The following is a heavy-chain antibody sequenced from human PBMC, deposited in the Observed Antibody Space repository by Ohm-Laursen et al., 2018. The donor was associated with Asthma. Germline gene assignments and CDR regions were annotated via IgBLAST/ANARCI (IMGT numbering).Heavy chain of an antibody. J-gene: IGHJ1*01. V-gene: IGHV3-11*06. CDR2: ISTASTFI. D-gene: IGHD1-26*01. CDR3: ARIGPEWELPGREYSLHH. CDR1: GFTFSDYY. Sequence: GSLRLSCAASGFTFSDYYMSWIRQAPGKGLEWVASISTASTFIYYADSVRGRFTTSRDNANDLVYLQMDGLRVDDTALYYCARIGPEWELPGREYSLHHWGEGTLVTVSS.